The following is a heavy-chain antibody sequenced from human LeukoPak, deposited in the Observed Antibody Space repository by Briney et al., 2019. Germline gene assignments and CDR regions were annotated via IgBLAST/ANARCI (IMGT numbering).Heavy chain of an antibody. CDR2: IRYDGSNK. Sequence: GGSLRLSCAASGFTFSSYGMHWVRQAPGKGLEWVAFIRYDGSNKYYADSVKGRFTISRDNSKNTLYLQMNSLRAEDTAVYYCAKDPPYCSSTSCCTDAFDIWGQGTMVTVSS. V-gene: IGHV3-30*02. CDR3: AKDPPYCSSTSCCTDAFDI. D-gene: IGHD2-2*02. CDR1: GFTFSSYG. J-gene: IGHJ3*02.